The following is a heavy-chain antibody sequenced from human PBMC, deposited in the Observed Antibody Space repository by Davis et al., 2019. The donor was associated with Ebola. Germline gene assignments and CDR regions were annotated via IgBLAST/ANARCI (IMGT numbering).Heavy chain of an antibody. V-gene: IGHV4-61*05. J-gene: IGHJ4*02. CDR1: GGSISTNSYY. CDR3: AREYCSGGSCSVFDY. Sequence: MPGGSLRLSCTVSGGSISTNSYYWGWIRQPPGKGLEWIGYIYYSGSTNYNPSLKSRVTLSVDTSKNQFSLKLSSVTAADTAVYYCAREYCSGGSCSVFDYWGQGTLVTVSS. D-gene: IGHD2-15*01. CDR2: IYYSGST.